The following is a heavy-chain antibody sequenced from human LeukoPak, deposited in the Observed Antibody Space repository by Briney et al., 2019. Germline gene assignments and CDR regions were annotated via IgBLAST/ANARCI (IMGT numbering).Heavy chain of an antibody. J-gene: IGHJ4*02. V-gene: IGHV3-30*02. CDR3: APLWFGELSGY. D-gene: IGHD3-10*01. CDR2: IRYDGSKK. Sequence: EFIRYDGSKKYYADSVTGRFTISRDNSKNTLYLQMNSLRAEDTAVYYCAPLWFGELSGYWGQGTLVTVSS.